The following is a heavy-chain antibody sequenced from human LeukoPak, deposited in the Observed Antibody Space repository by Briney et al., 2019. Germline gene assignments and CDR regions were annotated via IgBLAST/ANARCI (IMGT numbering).Heavy chain of an antibody. CDR2: IYYSGST. CDR3: ARDQGGYDSSGYLGY. V-gene: IGHV4-30-4*08. CDR1: GGSIISGDYY. Sequence: SRTLSLTCTVSGGSIISGDYYWSWIRQPPGKGLEWIGYIYYSGSTYYNPSLKSRVTISVDTSKNQFSLKLSSVTAADTAVYYCARDQGGYDSSGYLGYWGQGTLVTVSS. D-gene: IGHD3-22*01. J-gene: IGHJ4*02.